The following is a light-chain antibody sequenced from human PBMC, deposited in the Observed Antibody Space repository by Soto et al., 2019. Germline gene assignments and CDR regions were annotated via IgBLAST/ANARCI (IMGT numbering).Light chain of an antibody. V-gene: IGKV1-5*03. CDR1: QSISSL. Sequence: DIQMTQSPSTLSASVGDRVTITCRAGQSISSLLAWYQQKPGRAPTLLIYKASTLESGVPSRFSGSGSGTEFRLTISSLQPDDSATYYCQQYNSYPLTFGQGTRLEIK. CDR3: QQYNSYPLT. CDR2: KAS. J-gene: IGKJ5*01.